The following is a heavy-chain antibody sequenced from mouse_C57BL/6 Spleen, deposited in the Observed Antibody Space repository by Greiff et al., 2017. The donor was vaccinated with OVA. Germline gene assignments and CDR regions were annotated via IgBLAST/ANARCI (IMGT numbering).Heavy chain of an antibody. CDR2: ISNGGGST. CDR1: GFTFSDYY. J-gene: IGHJ4*01. Sequence: EVKLVESGGGLVQPGGSLKLSCAASGFTFSDYYMYWVRQTPEKRLEWVAYISNGGGSTYYPDTVKGRFTISRDNAKNTLYLQMSRLKSEDTAMYYCARQRAFYAMDYWGQGTSVTVSS. CDR3: ARQRAFYAMDY. V-gene: IGHV5-12*01. D-gene: IGHD3-3*01.